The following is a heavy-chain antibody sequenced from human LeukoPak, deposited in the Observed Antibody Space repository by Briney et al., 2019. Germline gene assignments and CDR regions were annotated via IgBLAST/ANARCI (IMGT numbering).Heavy chain of an antibody. CDR2: IYYRGST. V-gene: IGHV4-39*01. D-gene: IGHD6-19*01. Sequence: KPSETLSLTCTVSGGSISSSSYYWGWIRQPPGKGLQWIGTIYYRGSTYYNPSLKSRVTISVDTSKNQFSLKLSSVTAADTAVYYCARGERYSSGWYGEYYFDYWGQGTLVTVSS. CDR3: ARGERYSSGWYGEYYFDY. J-gene: IGHJ4*02. CDR1: GGSISSSSYY.